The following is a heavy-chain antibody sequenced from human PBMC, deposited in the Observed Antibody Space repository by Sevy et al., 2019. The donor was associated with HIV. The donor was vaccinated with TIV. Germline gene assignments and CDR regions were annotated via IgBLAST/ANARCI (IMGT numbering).Heavy chain of an antibody. CDR3: ARGGIVVANNWFDP. J-gene: IGHJ5*02. V-gene: IGHV3-66*01. Sequence: GGSLRLSCAASGFTVSSNYMSWVRQAPGKGLEWVSVIYSGGSTYYADSVKDRFTISRDNSKNTLYLQMNSLRAEDTAVYYCARGGIVVANNWFDPWGQGTLVTVSS. CDR1: GFTVSSNY. CDR2: IYSGGST. D-gene: IGHD3-22*01.